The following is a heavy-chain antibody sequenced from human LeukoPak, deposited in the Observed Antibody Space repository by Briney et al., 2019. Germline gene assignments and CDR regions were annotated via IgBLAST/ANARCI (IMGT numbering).Heavy chain of an antibody. CDR1: GGSISSYY. Sequence: SETLSLTCTVSGGSISSYYWSWIRQPPGKGLEWIGYIYYSGSTNYNPSLKSRVTISVDTSKNQFSLKLSSVTAADTAVYYCAGDDAPGNASDIWGQGTMVTVSS. V-gene: IGHV4-59*01. J-gene: IGHJ3*02. CDR3: AGDDAPGNASDI. CDR2: IYYSGST.